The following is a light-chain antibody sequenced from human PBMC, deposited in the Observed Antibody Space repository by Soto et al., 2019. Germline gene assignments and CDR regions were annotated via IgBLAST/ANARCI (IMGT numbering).Light chain of an antibody. Sequence: QSVLTQSPSASASLGASVKLTCTPSSGHSNYAIAWHQQQSEKGPRYLMKLNSDGSHSKGDGIPDRFSGSSSGAERYLTISRLQSDYEADYFWQTWGSGIVVFGGGTMLTVL. CDR2: LNSDGSH. CDR1: SGHSNYA. J-gene: IGLJ2*01. V-gene: IGLV4-69*01. CDR3: QTWGSGIVV.